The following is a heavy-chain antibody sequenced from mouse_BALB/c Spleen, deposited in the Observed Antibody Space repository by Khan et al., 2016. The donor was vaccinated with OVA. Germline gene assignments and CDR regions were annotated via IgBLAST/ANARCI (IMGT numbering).Heavy chain of an antibody. CDR1: GFTFSDYF. V-gene: IGHV5-12*02. Sequence: EVELVESGGGLVQPGGSLKLSCATSGFTFSDYFMYWVRQTPEKRLEWVAYISNGGGSTYYPHTVKGRFTISRDNANNTLYLQMSRLKSEDTAMXYCARGTTVGAFDYWGQGTSLTVSS. CDR2: ISNGGGST. J-gene: IGHJ2*02. CDR3: ARGTTVGAFDY. D-gene: IGHD1-1*01.